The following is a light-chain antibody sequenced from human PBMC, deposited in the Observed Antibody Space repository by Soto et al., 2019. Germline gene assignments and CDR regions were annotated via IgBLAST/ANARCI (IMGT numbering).Light chain of an antibody. CDR1: QSVSNNY. J-gene: IGKJ1*01. CDR3: QQYDNWPWT. V-gene: IGKV3-20*01. Sequence: IVLTQSPGTLSLSPGERATLSCRASQSVSNNYLAWYQQKPGQAPRLLIYSASRRATGFPARFSGSGSGTDFTLTISSLQSEDFAVYYCQQYDNWPWTFGQGTKVDIK. CDR2: SAS.